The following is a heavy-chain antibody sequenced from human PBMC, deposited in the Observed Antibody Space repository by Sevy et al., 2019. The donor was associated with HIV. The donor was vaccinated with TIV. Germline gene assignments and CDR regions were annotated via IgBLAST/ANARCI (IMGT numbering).Heavy chain of an antibody. V-gene: IGHV3-49*03. CDR3: TRTSYYYDSGSYYGMDV. D-gene: IGHD3-10*01. CDR1: AFTSGDYI. Sequence: GGSLRLSCTPSAFTSGDYILTWFRQAPGKGLEWVGFIRSKTYGGTIEYAASVKGRITISRDDSKNIAYLRMNSLKTEDTAVYYCTRTSYYYDSGSYYGMDVWGQGTTVTVSS. J-gene: IGHJ6*02. CDR2: IRSKTYGGTI.